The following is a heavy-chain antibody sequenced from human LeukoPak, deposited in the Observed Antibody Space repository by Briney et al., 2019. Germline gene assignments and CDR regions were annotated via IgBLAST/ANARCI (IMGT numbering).Heavy chain of an antibody. CDR3: ARAHESSGEGAFDI. D-gene: IGHD3-22*01. CDR1: SGSFSTEY. Sequence: SETLSLTCTVSSGSFSTEYWSWIRQPPGKGLEWIGYIYYSGSTNYNPSLKSRVTMSVDRSKKQISLNLRSVTAADTAVYYCARAHESSGEGAFDIWGQGTMVTVSS. CDR2: IYYSGST. J-gene: IGHJ3*02. V-gene: IGHV4-59*13.